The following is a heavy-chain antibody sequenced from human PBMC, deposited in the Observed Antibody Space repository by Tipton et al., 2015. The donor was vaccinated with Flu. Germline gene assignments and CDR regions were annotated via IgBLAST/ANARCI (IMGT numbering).Heavy chain of an antibody. Sequence: TLSLTCAVSGYSISSGYYWGWIRQSPGKGLEWIGSFYHNGGTYYNPSLRSRVTISADTSKNQLSLELSSVTAADTAVYYCARGNWGSGYKLSNWFDPWGQGTLVTVSS. CDR2: FYHNGGT. V-gene: IGHV4-38-2*01. CDR3: ARGNWGSGYKLSNWFDP. D-gene: IGHD3-3*01. CDR1: GYSISSGYY. J-gene: IGHJ5*02.